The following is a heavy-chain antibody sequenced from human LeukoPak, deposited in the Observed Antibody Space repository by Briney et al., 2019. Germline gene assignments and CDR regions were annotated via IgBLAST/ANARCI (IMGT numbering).Heavy chain of an antibody. CDR1: GGSISSGGYS. Sequence: PSETLSLTCAVSGGSISSGGYSWSWIRQPPGKGLEWIGYIYHSGSTCYNPSLKSRVTISVDRSKNQFSLKLSSVTAADTAAYYCARGRGQWGSSWSTYYYYGMDVWGKGTTVTVSS. CDR3: ARGRGQWGSSWSTYYYYGMDV. V-gene: IGHV4-30-2*01. D-gene: IGHD6-13*01. CDR2: IYHSGST. J-gene: IGHJ6*04.